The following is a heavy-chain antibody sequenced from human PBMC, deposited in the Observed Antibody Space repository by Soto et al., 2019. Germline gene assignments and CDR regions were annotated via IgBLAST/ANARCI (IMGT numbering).Heavy chain of an antibody. Sequence: HPGGSLRLSCTACGFTFSSHGMHWVRQAPGKGLEWVAVIWSDGSKTYYGESVKGRFTISRDNSKDTLYLQMNSLRAEDTALYYCATDPKTDNCLDPWRQGTLVTVSS. V-gene: IGHV3-33*01. CDR1: GFTFSSHG. CDR3: ATDPKTDNCLDP. J-gene: IGHJ5*02. CDR2: IWSDGSKT.